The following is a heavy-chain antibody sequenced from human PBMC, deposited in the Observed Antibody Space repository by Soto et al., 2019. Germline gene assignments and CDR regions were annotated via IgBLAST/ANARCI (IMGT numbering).Heavy chain of an antibody. V-gene: IGHV4-4*02. D-gene: IGHD3-10*01. CDR3: ARVRVTMVRGVIITSGAFDI. Sequence: SETLSLTCAVSGGSISSSNWWSWVRQPPGKGLEWIGEIYHSGSTNYNPSLKSRVTISVDKSKNQFSLKLSSVTAADTAVYYCARVRVTMVRGVIITSGAFDIWGQGTMVTVSS. CDR1: GGSISSSNW. CDR2: IYHSGST. J-gene: IGHJ3*02.